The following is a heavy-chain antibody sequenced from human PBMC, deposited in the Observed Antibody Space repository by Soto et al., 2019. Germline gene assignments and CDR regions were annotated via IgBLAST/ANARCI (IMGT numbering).Heavy chain of an antibody. CDR3: AKDLSVSSYFFDY. D-gene: IGHD1-26*01. Sequence: GGSLRLSCAASGFTFSSYGMHWVRQAPGKGPEWVALISYVDSNQYYADSVKGRFTISRDNSKNTLDLQMNSLRAEDTAVYYCAKDLSVSSYFFDYWGQGTLVTVSS. V-gene: IGHV3-30*18. CDR2: ISYVDSNQ. CDR1: GFTFSSYG. J-gene: IGHJ4*02.